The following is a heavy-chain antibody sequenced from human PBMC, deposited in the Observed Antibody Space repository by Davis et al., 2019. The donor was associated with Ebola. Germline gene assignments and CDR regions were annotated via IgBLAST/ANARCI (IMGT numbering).Heavy chain of an antibody. Sequence: SETLSLTCAVSGGSISSGGYYWSWIRQPPGKGLEWIGYIYYSGSTNYNPSLKSRVTISVDTSKNQFSLKLSSVTAADTAVYYCARESYYYDSSGYSRGGFDYWGQGTLVTVSS. CDR1: GGSISSGGYY. D-gene: IGHD3-22*01. CDR3: ARESYYYDSSGYSRGGFDY. CDR2: IYYSGST. V-gene: IGHV4-61*08. J-gene: IGHJ4*02.